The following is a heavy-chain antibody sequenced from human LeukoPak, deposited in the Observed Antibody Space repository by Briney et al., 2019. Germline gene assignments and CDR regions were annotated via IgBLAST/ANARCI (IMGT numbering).Heavy chain of an antibody. Sequence: GSLRLSCAASGFTFSHYWMHWVRPAPGKGLLWVSRINPDGSDPTYADSVKGRFTSCRDNAKNTLYLQMNSLRAEDSAVYFCAGLPDPGWGQGTLVTVSS. V-gene: IGHV3-74*03. CDR3: AGLPDPG. J-gene: IGHJ4*02. CDR2: INPDGSDP. CDR1: GFTFSHYW.